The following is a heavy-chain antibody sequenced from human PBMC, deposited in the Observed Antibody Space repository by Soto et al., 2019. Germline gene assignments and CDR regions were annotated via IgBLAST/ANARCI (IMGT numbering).Heavy chain of an antibody. CDR2: IIPIFGTA. CDR1: GGTLGSYS. V-gene: IGHV1-69*13. CDR3: ARAGERFLEWLVLPDYYYGMDV. Sequence: VKVSSEASGGTLGSYSLSWLCQSPGKGLEWTGGIIPIFGTANYAQKFQGRVTITADESTSTAYMELSSLRSEDTGVYYCARAGERFLEWLVLPDYYYGMDVWGQGSTDTVIS. J-gene: IGHJ6*01. D-gene: IGHD3-3*01.